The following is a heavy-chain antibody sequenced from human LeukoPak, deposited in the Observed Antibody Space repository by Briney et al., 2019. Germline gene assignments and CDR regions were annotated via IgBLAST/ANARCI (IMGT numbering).Heavy chain of an antibody. D-gene: IGHD5-24*01. V-gene: IGHV4-59*01. J-gene: IGHJ4*02. Sequence: PSETLSLTCPVYGGSIDTFYRSWLRQSPGKRLEWIGYVYFDGTKYSPSLKSRLTISLGASKSQFSLDLSSVTAADTAVYFCAGSDGYNYPLDYWGPGTLVTVSS. CDR2: VYFDGT. CDR3: AGSDGYNYPLDY. CDR1: GGSIDTFY.